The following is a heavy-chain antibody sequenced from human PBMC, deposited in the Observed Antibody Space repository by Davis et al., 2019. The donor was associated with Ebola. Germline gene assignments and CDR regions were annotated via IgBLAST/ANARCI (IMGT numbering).Heavy chain of an antibody. CDR3: ARGRKDGSYYYVSGRYYFDS. D-gene: IGHD3-10*01. V-gene: IGHV4-59*01. CDR2: IYYSGTT. Sequence: MPSETLSLTCTVSGGSFSTYYLSWVRQPPGKGLEWVGYIYYSGTTHYNPSLRGRVTISVDTSKKHFSLKLGSVTAADTAMYYCARGRKDGSYYYVSGRYYFDSWGQGTLFTVSS. CDR1: GGSFSTYY. J-gene: IGHJ4*02.